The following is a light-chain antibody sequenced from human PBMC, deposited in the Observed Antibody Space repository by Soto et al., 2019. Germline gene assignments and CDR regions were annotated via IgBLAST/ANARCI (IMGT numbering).Light chain of an antibody. Sequence: EIVLTQSPGTLSLSPGERATLSCRASQSVSSSYLAWYQQKPGQAPRLLIYGASSMATGIPARFSGSGSGTDFTLSISRLEPEDFAVYYCQQYGSFPYTFGQGTKLEIK. J-gene: IGKJ2*01. V-gene: IGKV3-20*01. CDR1: QSVSSSY. CDR2: GAS. CDR3: QQYGSFPYT.